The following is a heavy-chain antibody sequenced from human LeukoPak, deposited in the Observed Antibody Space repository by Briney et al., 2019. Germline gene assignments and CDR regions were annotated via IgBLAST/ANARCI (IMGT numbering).Heavy chain of an antibody. D-gene: IGHD6-13*01. J-gene: IGHJ4*02. CDR1: GYTFTSYG. V-gene: IGHV1-18*01. CDR3: ARDAVAGTVDYDY. CDR2: ISAYNGKT. Sequence: ASVKVSCKASGYTFTSYGISWVRQPPGHGLEWMGWISAYNGKTNYAHKLQGRVTMTTDTSTSTADMELRSLRSDDTAVYYCARDAVAGTVDYDYWGQGTLVTVSS.